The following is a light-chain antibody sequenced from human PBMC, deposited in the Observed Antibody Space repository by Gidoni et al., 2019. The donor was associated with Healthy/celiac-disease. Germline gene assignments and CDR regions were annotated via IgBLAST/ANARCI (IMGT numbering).Light chain of an antibody. CDR2: AAS. CDR1: QIISSY. Sequence: DIQMTQSPSSLSASVGDRVTITCRASQIISSYLNWYQQKPGKAPKLLIYAASSLQSGVPSRFSGSGSGTDFTLTISSLQPEDFATYYCQQSYSTWYTFGQGTKLEIK. V-gene: IGKV1-39*01. CDR3: QQSYSTWYT. J-gene: IGKJ2*01.